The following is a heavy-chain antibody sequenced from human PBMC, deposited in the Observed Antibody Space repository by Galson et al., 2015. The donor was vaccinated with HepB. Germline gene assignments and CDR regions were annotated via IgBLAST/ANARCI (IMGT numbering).Heavy chain of an antibody. CDR2: IYSGGST. V-gene: IGHV3-53*01. Sequence: SLRLSCAASGFTVSSNYMSWVRQAPGKGMEWVSVIYSGGSTYYADSVKGRFTISRDNSKNTLYLQMNSLRAEDTAVYYCASPLSYSGYDYEGYAFDIWGQGTIVTVSS. J-gene: IGHJ3*02. CDR1: GFTVSSNY. D-gene: IGHD5-12*01. CDR3: ASPLSYSGYDYEGYAFDI.